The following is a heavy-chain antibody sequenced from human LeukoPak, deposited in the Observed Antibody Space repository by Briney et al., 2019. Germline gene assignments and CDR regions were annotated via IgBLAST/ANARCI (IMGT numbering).Heavy chain of an antibody. CDR3: ARDGQQLHPFDY. Sequence: GGSLRLSCAASGFTFSSYAMSWVRQAPGKGLEWVSSISSSSSYIYYADSVKGRFTISRDNAKNSLYLHMNSLRAEDTAVYYCARDGQQLHPFDYWGQGTLVTVSS. V-gene: IGHV3-21*01. J-gene: IGHJ4*02. D-gene: IGHD6-13*01. CDR2: ISSSSSYI. CDR1: GFTFSSYA.